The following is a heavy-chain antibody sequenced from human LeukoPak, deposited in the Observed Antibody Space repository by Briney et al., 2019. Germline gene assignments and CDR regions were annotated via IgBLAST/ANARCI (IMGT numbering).Heavy chain of an antibody. CDR1: GFTFSSFA. V-gene: IGHV3-64*01. CDR2: INTKGNRP. CDR3: PRDPGRAGTTEWYYFDS. J-gene: IGHJ4*02. Sequence: GGSLRLSCAASGFTFSSFAMHWVRQAPGKGLEYVSSINTKGNRPFYANSVKGRFTVSRDNSKNMVYLQMGSLRAEEMAVYYCPRDPGRAGTTEWYYFDSWGQGTLVTVSS. D-gene: IGHD3-3*01.